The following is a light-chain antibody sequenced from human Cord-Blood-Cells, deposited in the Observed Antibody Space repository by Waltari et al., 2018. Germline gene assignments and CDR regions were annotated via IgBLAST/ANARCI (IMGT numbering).Light chain of an antibody. CDR3: QQYYSTPLT. V-gene: IGKV4-1*01. Sequence: DIVMTQSPDSLAVSLGERATINCKSSQSVLYSSNNKNYLAWYQQKPGQPPKLLMYWASTRESGVPDRFSGSGSGTDFTLTISSLQAEDVAVYYCQQYYSTPLTCGGGTKVEIK. J-gene: IGKJ4*01. CDR2: WAS. CDR1: QSVLYSSNNKNY.